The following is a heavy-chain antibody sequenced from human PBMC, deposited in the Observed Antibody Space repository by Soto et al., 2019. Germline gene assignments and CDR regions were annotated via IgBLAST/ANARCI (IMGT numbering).Heavy chain of an antibody. Sequence: SGPTLVNPTQTLTLTCTFSGFSLSTSGVGVGWIRQPPGKALEWLALIYWNDDKRYSPSLKSRLTITKDTSKNQVVLTMTNMDPVDTATYYCARNPSKGGFGESDYFDYWGQGTLVTVSS. CDR1: GFSLSTSGVG. J-gene: IGHJ4*02. D-gene: IGHD3-10*01. V-gene: IGHV2-5*01. CDR2: IYWNDDK. CDR3: ARNPSKGGFGESDYFDY.